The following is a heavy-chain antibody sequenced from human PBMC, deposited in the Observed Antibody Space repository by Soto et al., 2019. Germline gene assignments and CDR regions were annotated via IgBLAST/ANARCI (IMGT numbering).Heavy chain of an antibody. D-gene: IGHD6-13*01. V-gene: IGHV4-30-2*01. CDR1: GGSISSGGYS. J-gene: IGHJ4*02. Sequence: SETLSLTCAVSGGSISSGGYSWSWIRQPPGKGLEWIGYIYHSGSTYYNPSLESRVTISVDRSKNQFSLKLSSVTAADTAVYYCAREKGSSFSSDYWGQGTLVTVSS. CDR3: AREKGSSFSSDY. CDR2: IYHSGST.